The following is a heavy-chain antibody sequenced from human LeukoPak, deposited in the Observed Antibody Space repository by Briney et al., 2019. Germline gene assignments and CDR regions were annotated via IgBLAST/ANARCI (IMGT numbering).Heavy chain of an antibody. V-gene: IGHV4-34*01. J-gene: IGHJ4*02. CDR3: ARSSYYYDSSGYYSLRFDY. CDR2: INHSGST. D-gene: IGHD3-22*01. Sequence: SETLSLTCAVYGGPFSGYYHKWMRQPPGKGLEWIGEINHSGSTNYNPSLKSRVTISVDTSKNQFSLKLSSVTAADTAVYYCARSSYYYDSSGYYSLRFDYWGQGTLVTVSS. CDR1: GGPFSGYY.